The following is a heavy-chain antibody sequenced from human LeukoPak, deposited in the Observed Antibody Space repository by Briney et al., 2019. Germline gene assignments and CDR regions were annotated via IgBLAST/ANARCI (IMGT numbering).Heavy chain of an antibody. J-gene: IGHJ4*02. V-gene: IGHV3-21*01. CDR2: ISSSSSYI. Sequence: GGSLRLSCAASGFTFSSYSMNWVRQAPGKGLEWVSAISSSSSYIYYADSVKGRFTISRDNAKNTLYLQMNSLRAEDTAVYYCARVTEAPYYFDYWGQGTLVTVSS. CDR1: GFTFSSYS. CDR3: ARVTEAPYYFDY.